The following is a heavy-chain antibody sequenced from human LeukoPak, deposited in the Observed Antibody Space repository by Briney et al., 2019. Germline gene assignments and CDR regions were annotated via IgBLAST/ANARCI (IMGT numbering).Heavy chain of an antibody. J-gene: IGHJ4*02. CDR1: GYTFITSY. CDR2: INPSGGTT. D-gene: IGHD1-26*01. Sequence: ASVKVSCKASGYTFITSYMHWVRQAPGHGLEWVGVINPSGGTTTYAQKFQGRVTMTRDTSTSTVYMELSSLRIEDTAVYSCSRDLGGSYNDYWGQGTMVTVSS. CDR3: SRDLGGSYNDY. V-gene: IGHV1-46*01.